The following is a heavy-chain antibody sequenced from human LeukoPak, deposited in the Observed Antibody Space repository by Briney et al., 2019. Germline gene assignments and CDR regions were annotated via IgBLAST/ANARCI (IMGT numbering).Heavy chain of an antibody. Sequence: GGSLRLSCAASGFTFSSYGMHWVRQAPGKGLEWVAVIWYDGSNKYYADSVKGRFTISRDNSKNTLYLQMNSLRAEDTAVYYCARDGGLGSIAAAGFDYWGQGTLVTVSS. CDR2: IWYDGSNK. CDR1: GFTFSSYG. CDR3: ARDGGLGSIAAAGFDY. J-gene: IGHJ4*02. D-gene: IGHD6-13*01. V-gene: IGHV3-33*01.